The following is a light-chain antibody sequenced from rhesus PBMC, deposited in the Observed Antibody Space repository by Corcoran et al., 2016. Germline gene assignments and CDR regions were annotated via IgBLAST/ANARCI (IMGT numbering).Light chain of an antibody. CDR3: LQYNSSPFT. J-gene: IGKJ3*01. CDR2: KAS. CDR1: QSISSW. Sequence: DIQMTQSPSSLSASVGDTVTITCRASQSISSWLDWFQQKPGKAPKLLIYKASSFQTGAPSRVSGSGSGTDFTLTISSLQPEDFATYYCLQYNSSPFTFGPGTKLDIK. V-gene: IGKV1-22*01.